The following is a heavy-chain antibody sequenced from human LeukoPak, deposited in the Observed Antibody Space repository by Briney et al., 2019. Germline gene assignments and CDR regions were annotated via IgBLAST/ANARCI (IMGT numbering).Heavy chain of an antibody. CDR2: INPSGGST. D-gene: IGHD3-22*01. CDR1: GYTFTSYY. J-gene: IGHJ4*02. CDR3: ARDDYDSSGYYYGGF. V-gene: IGHV1-46*01. Sequence: ASVKVSCKASGYTFTSYYMHWVRQAPGQGLEWMGIINPSGGSTSYAQKFRGRVTMTRDTSTSTVYMELSSLRSEDTAVYYCARDDYDSSGYYYGGFWGQGTLVTVSS.